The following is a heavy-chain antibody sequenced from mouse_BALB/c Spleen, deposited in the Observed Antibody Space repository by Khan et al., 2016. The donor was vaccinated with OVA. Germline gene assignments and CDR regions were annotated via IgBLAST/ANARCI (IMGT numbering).Heavy chain of an antibody. CDR1: GFSLTNYG. V-gene: IGHV2-6-1*01. CDR2: IWSDGST. J-gene: IGHJ4*01. CDR3: GTQPYYHYNVMDY. Sequence: QVQLKESGPGLVAPSQSLSITCTISGFSLTNYGIHWVRQPPGKGLEWLVLIWSDGSTTYNSALKSRLTISKDNSKSQVFLQLNSLQTDDTAVYFCGTQPYYHYNVMDYWGQGTSVTVSS. D-gene: IGHD2-10*01.